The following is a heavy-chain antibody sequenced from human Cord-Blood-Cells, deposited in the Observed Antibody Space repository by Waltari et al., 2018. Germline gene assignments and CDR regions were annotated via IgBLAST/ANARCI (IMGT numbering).Heavy chain of an antibody. CDR1: GFTFSSYA. J-gene: IGHJ6*02. CDR2: ISYDGSNK. Sequence: QVQLVESGGGVVQPGRSLRLSCAASGFTFSSYAMHWVRQAPGKGLEWVAVISYDGSNKYYADSVKGRFTISRDNSKNTLYLQMNSLRAEDTAVYYCARAQGIAAAEDYYYGMDVWGQGTTVTVSS. V-gene: IGHV3-30*04. CDR3: ARAQGIAAAEDYYYGMDV. D-gene: IGHD6-13*01.